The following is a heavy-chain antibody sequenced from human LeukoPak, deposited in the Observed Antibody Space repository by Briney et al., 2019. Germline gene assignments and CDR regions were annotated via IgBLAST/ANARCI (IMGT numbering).Heavy chain of an antibody. J-gene: IGHJ5*02. V-gene: IGHV1-2*02. Sequence: ASVKVSCKASGYTFTGYYMHWVRQAPGQGLEWMGWINPNSGGTNYAQKLQGRVTMTTDTSTSTAYMELRSLRSDDTAVYYCARDRRGIAAAGTRGNWIDPWGQGTLVTVSS. CDR3: ARDRRGIAAAGTRGNWIDP. CDR1: GYTFTGYY. D-gene: IGHD6-13*01. CDR2: INPNSGGT.